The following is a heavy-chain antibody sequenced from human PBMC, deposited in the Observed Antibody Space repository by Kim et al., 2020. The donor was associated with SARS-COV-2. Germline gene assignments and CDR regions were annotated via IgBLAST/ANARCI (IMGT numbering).Heavy chain of an antibody. CDR2: IYSGGST. V-gene: IGHV3-53*01. CDR3: ARSGDTLDEGAFDI. D-gene: IGHD3-10*01. CDR1: GFTVSSNY. J-gene: IGHJ3*02. Sequence: GGSLRLSCAASGFTVSSNYMSWVRQAPGKGLEWVSVIYSGGSTYYADSVKGRFTISRDNSKNTLYLQMNSLRAEDTAVYYCARSGDTLDEGAFDIWGQGTMVTVSS.